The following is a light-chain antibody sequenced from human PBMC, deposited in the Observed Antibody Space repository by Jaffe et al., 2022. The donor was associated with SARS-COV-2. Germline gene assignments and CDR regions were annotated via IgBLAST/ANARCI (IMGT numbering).Light chain of an antibody. Sequence: EIVLTQSPGTLSLSPGERATLSCRASQSVSSNYLAWYQQKPGQAPRLLMYGASRRATGIPDRFSGSGSGTDFTLTISRLEPADFAVYYCQHFGRSPGITFGPGTKVDIK. CDR3: QHFGRSPGIT. J-gene: IGKJ3*01. CDR2: GAS. V-gene: IGKV3-20*01. CDR1: QSVSSNY.